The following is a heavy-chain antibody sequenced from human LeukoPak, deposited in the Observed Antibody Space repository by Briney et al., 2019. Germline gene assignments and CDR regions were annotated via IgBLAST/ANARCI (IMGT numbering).Heavy chain of an antibody. CDR2: ISGSGGST. CDR1: GFTFSSYA. Sequence: GGSLRLSRAASGFTFSSYAMSWVRQAPGKGLEWVSAISGSGGSTYYADSVKGRFTISRDNSKNTLYLQMNSLRAEDTAVYYCAREIVVVVAATRYYYYGMDVWGQGTTVTVSS. J-gene: IGHJ6*02. V-gene: IGHV3-23*01. CDR3: AREIVVVVAATRYYYYGMDV. D-gene: IGHD2-15*01.